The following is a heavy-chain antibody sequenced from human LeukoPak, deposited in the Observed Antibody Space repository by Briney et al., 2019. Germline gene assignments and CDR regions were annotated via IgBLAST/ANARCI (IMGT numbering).Heavy chain of an antibody. J-gene: IGHJ4*02. Sequence: GASVKVSRKASGYTFTSYGISWVRQAPGQGLEWMGGIIPIFGTANYAQKFQGRVTITTDESTSTAYMELSSLRSEDTAVYYCAREGRDGYNLYDYWGQGTLVTVSS. CDR3: AREGRDGYNLYDY. CDR2: IIPIFGTA. CDR1: GYTFTSYG. D-gene: IGHD5-24*01. V-gene: IGHV1-69*05.